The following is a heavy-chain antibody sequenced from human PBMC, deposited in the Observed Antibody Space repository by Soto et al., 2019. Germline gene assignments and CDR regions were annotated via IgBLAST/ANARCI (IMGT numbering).Heavy chain of an antibody. V-gene: IGHV4-31*03. CDR1: GGSISSGGYY. Sequence: SETLSLTCTVSGGSISSGGYYWSWIRQHPGKGLEWIGYIYYSGNTYYNPSLKSRVTISVDTSKNQFSLKLSSVTAADTAVYYCARGPGTMAKIDYWGQGTLVTVSS. D-gene: IGHD3-10*01. CDR3: ARGPGTMAKIDY. J-gene: IGHJ4*02. CDR2: IYYSGNT.